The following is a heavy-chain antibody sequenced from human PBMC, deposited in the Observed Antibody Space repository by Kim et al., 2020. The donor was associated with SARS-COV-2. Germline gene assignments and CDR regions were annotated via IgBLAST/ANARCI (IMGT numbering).Heavy chain of an antibody. V-gene: IGHV1-69*01. D-gene: IGHD6-19*01. Sequence: YAQKFQGRVTITADESTSTAYMELSSLRSEDTAVYYCAGGGEGLDGAFDYWGQGTLVTVSS. J-gene: IGHJ4*02. CDR3: AGGGEGLDGAFDY.